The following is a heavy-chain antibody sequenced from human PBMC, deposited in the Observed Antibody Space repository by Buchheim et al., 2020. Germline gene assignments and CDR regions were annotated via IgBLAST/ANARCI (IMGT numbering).Heavy chain of an antibody. J-gene: IGHJ6*02. V-gene: IGHV3-11*06. CDR2: ISSSSSYT. CDR1: GFTFSDYY. Sequence: QVQLVESGGGLVKPGGSLRLSCAASGFTFSDYYMSWIRQAPGKGLEWVSYISSSSSYTNYADSVKGRFTISRDNAKNSLYLQMNNLRAEDTAVYYCARDVKWELPPDSYYYYGMDVWGQGTT. D-gene: IGHD1-26*01. CDR3: ARDVKWELPPDSYYYYGMDV.